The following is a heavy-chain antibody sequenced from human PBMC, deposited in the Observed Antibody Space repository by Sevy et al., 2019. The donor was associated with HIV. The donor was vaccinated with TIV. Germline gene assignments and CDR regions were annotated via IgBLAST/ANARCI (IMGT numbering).Heavy chain of an antibody. CDR2: IYPSDSDT. D-gene: IGHD3-22*01. V-gene: IGHV5-51*01. CDR1: GYSFTSYW. CDR3: ARRNYYDSSGLFDY. J-gene: IGHJ4*02. Sequence: GESLKISCKGSGYSFTSYWIGWVRQTPGKGLEWMGIIYPSDSDTRYSPSFQGQVTISADNSVCTAYLQWSSLKASDTAMYYCARRNYYDSSGLFDYWGQGTLVTVSS.